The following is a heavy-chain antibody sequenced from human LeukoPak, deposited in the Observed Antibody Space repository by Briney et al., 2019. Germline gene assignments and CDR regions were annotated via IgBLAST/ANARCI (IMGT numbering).Heavy chain of an antibody. J-gene: IGHJ4*02. CDR3: ARDRGGEFDY. D-gene: IGHD3-16*01. CDR1: GFTVSSYY. Sequence: GGSLRLSCAASGFTVSSYYMTWVRQAPGKGPECVSSISSSSGHIYYADSVKGRFTISRDNAKNSLYLQMNSLRADDTAVFYYARDRGGEFDYWGQGTLVTVSS. V-gene: IGHV3-21*01. CDR2: ISSSSGHI.